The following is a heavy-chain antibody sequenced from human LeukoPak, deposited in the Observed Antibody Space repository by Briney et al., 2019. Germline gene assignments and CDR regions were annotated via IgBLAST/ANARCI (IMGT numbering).Heavy chain of an antibody. D-gene: IGHD3-10*01. J-gene: IGHJ6*03. V-gene: IGHV4-38-2*02. CDR1: GYSISSGYY. CDR2: IYHSGST. Sequence: SETLSLTCTVSGYSISSGYYWGWIRPPPGKGLEWIGSIYHSGSTYYNPSLKSRVTISVDTSKNQFSLKLSSVTAADTAVYYCARGGSGLYYYYMDVWGKGTTVTVSS. CDR3: ARGGSGLYYYYMDV.